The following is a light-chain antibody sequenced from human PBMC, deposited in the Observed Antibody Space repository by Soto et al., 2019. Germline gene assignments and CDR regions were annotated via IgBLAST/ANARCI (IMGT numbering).Light chain of an antibody. J-gene: IGKJ1*01. V-gene: IGKV1-5*03. CDR1: QSISSW. CDR3: QQYNSYWT. CDR2: KAS. Sequence: DIQMTQSPSTLSASVGDRVTITCWASQSISSWLAWYQQKPGKAPKLLIYKASSLESGVPSRFSGSRSGTEFTLTISSLQPDDFATYYCQQYNSYWTFGQGTKVEIK.